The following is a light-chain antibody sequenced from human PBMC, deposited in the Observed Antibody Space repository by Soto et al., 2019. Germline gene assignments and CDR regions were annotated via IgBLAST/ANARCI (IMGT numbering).Light chain of an antibody. CDR2: EVS. CDR1: SSDVGSYNR. V-gene: IGLV2-18*02. Sequence: QSALTQPPSMSGSPGQSVAISCTGTSSDVGSYNRVSWYQQAPGTAPKVMIYEVSNRPSGVPDRFSGSKSGNTASLTISGLQPEDEADYYCYSFTSSNTYVFGTGTKLTVL. CDR3: YSFTSSNTYV. J-gene: IGLJ1*01.